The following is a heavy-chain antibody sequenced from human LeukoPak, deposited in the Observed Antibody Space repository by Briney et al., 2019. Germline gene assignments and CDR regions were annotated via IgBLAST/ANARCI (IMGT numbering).Heavy chain of an antibody. J-gene: IGHJ6*04. D-gene: IGHD2-2*02. Sequence: GGSLRLSCAASGFTFSSYSMNWVRQAPGKGLEWVAFIRYDGSNKYYADSVKGRFTISRDNSKNALYLQMNSLRAEDTAVYYCAKDLPKHCSSTSCYTGMVDVWGKGTTVTVSS. CDR3: AKDLPKHCSSTSCYTGMVDV. CDR1: GFTFSSYS. V-gene: IGHV3-30*02. CDR2: IRYDGSNK.